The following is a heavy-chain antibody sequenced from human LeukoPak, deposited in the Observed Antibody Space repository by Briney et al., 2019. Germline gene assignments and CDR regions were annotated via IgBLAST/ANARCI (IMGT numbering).Heavy chain of an antibody. CDR1: GYSISNGYY. CDR3: AGVLDYYGSGTYSFDY. V-gene: IGHV4-38-2*02. J-gene: IGHJ4*02. CDR2: VYHTGST. D-gene: IGHD3-10*01. Sequence: SETLSLTCSVSGYSISNGYYWGWIRQPPGKGLEWIASVYHTGSTFDNVSLKSRVTISVDTSKNQFSLKVTSVTAADTAVYYCAGVLDYYGSGTYSFDYWGRGTLVTVSS.